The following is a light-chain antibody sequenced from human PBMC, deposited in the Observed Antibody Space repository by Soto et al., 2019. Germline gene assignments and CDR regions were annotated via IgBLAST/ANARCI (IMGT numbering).Light chain of an antibody. V-gene: IGLV6-57*04. CDR1: SGSIASNY. CDR3: QSYDSSIVV. J-gene: IGLJ2*01. CDR2: EDN. Sequence: NFMLTQPHSVSESPGKTVTISCTRSSGSIASNYVQWYQQRPGSAPTTVIYEDNQRPSGVPDRFSGSIDSSSNFASLTISGLKTEDEADYYCQSYDSSIVVFGGGTKLTVL.